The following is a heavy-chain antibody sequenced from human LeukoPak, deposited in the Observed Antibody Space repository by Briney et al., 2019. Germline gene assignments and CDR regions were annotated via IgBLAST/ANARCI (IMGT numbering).Heavy chain of an antibody. CDR1: GGSISSSSYY. Sequence: SETLSLTCTVSGGSISSSSYYCGWIRQPPGKGLEWIGSIYYSGSTYYNPSLKSRVTISVDTSKNQFSLKLSSVTAADTAVYYCARHLYDILTGYYIGGSWFDPWGQGTLVTVSS. D-gene: IGHD3-9*01. J-gene: IGHJ5*02. CDR3: ARHLYDILTGYYIGGSWFDP. CDR2: IYYSGST. V-gene: IGHV4-39*01.